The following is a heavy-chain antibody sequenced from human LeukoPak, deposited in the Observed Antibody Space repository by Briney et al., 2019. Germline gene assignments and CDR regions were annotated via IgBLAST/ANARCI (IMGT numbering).Heavy chain of an antibody. CDR3: AKVRNMVRGDYFDY. Sequence: GRSLRLSCAASGFTFSSHGMHWVRQAPGKGLEWVAFIRYDGSNKYYADSVKGRFTISRDNSKNTLYLQMNSLRAEDTAVYYCAKVRNMVRGDYFDYWGQGTLVTVSS. CDR1: GFTFSSHG. J-gene: IGHJ4*02. CDR2: IRYDGSNK. V-gene: IGHV3-30*02. D-gene: IGHD3-10*01.